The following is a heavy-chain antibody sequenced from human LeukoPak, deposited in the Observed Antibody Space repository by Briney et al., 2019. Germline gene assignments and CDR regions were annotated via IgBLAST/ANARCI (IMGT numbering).Heavy chain of an antibody. V-gene: IGHV5-51*01. D-gene: IGHD3-10*01. CDR2: IYPGDSDT. CDR1: GYSFTSYW. J-gene: IGHJ5*02. Sequence: GESLKISCKGSGYSFTSYWIGWVRQMPGKGLEWMGIIYPGDSDTRYSPSFQGQVTISADKSTSTAYLQWSSLKASDTAMYYCARKGPGPYYYGSGSYYPTYNWFDPWGQETLVTVSS. CDR3: ARKGPGPYYYGSGSYYPTYNWFDP.